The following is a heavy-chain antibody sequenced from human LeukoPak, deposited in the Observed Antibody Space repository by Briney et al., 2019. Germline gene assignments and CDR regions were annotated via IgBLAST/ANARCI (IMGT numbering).Heavy chain of an antibody. J-gene: IGHJ4*02. Sequence: GGSLRLSCAASGFTFCSYGMSWVRQAPGKGLEWVSAISGSGDNTYYADSVQGRFTISRDNSKNTLYLQMNSLRADDTAVYYCAKDLQGLAAVVAIFDYWGQGTLVTVSS. V-gene: IGHV3-23*01. CDR3: AKDLQGLAAVVAIFDY. D-gene: IGHD6-13*01. CDR2: ISGSGDNT. CDR1: GFTFCSYG.